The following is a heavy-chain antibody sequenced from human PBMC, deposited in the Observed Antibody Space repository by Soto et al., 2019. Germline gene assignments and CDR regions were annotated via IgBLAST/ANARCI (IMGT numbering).Heavy chain of an antibody. Sequence: GASVKVSCKASGYTFTGYYMHWVRQAPGQGLEWMGWINPNSGGTNYAQKFQGWVTMTRDTSISTAYMELSRLRSDDTAVYYCARELGAAPNYYYGMDVWGQGTTVTVS. CDR2: INPNSGGT. CDR3: ARELGAAPNYYYGMDV. V-gene: IGHV1-2*04. CDR1: GYTFTGYY. J-gene: IGHJ6*02. D-gene: IGHD6-6*01.